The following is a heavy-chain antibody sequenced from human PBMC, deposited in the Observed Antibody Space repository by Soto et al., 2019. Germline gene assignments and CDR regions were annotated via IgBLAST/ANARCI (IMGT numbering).Heavy chain of an antibody. V-gene: IGHV4-61*01. J-gene: IGHJ6*02. CDR1: GGSVSSDTHY. D-gene: IGHD2-2*02. Sequence: SLTCTVSGGSVSSDTHYWSWIRQPPGKRLEWIGFIYSSGSTNYNPSLKSRVTMSVDTSKNQFSLKLRSVIAADTAVYHCARFVRSCSGTTCYTRADVRGQGTTVTVSS. CDR3: ARFVRSCSGTTCYTRADV. CDR2: IYSSGST.